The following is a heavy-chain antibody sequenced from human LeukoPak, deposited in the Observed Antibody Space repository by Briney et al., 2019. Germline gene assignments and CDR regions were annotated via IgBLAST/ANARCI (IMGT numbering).Heavy chain of an antibody. CDR3: AREGLGGIDY. V-gene: IGHV7-4-1*02. CDR2: INTNTGNP. CDR1: GYSFSGYY. J-gene: IGHJ4*02. Sequence: ASVKVSCKASGYSFSGYYMHWVRQAPGQGLEWMGWINTNTGNPTYAQGFTGRFVFSLDTSVSTAYLQISSLKAEDTAVYYCAREGLGGIDYWGQGTLVTVSS. D-gene: IGHD6-6*01.